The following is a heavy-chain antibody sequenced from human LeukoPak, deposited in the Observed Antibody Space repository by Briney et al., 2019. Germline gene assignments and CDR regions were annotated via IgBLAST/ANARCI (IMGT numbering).Heavy chain of an antibody. Sequence: SETLTLTCTVSGGSINSYYWSWIRQPPGKGLEWIGYIYYSGSTNYNPSLKSRVTISVDTSKNQFSLRLSSVTAADTAVYYCARSRGGSGSYNFYGMDVWGQGTTVTVSS. CDR1: GGSINSYY. J-gene: IGHJ6*02. V-gene: IGHV4-59*01. D-gene: IGHD3-10*01. CDR2: IYYSGST. CDR3: ARSRGGSGSYNFYGMDV.